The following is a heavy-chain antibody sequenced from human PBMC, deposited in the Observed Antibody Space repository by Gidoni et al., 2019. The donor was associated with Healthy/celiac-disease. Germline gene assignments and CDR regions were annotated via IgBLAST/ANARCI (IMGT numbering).Heavy chain of an antibody. CDR3: AREEGALKYNWNYILDY. Sequence: EVQLVESGGGLVKPGGSLRLSCAAPGLTFSSYSMNWVRQAPGKGLEWVSSISSSSSYIYYADSVKGRFTISRDNAKNSLYLQMNILRAEDTAVYYCAREEGALKYNWNYILDYWGQGTLVTVSS. CDR1: GLTFSSYS. V-gene: IGHV3-21*01. CDR2: ISSSSSYI. D-gene: IGHD1-7*01. J-gene: IGHJ4*02.